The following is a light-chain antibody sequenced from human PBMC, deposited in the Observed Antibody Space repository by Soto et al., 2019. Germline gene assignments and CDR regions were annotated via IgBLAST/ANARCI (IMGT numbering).Light chain of an antibody. J-gene: IGLJ1*01. V-gene: IGLV2-14*01. Sequence: QSALTQPASVSGSPGQSITISCTGTSSDVGGYDSVSWYQQHPGKAPKLMIYEVSDRPLGVSNRFSSSKSGNTASLTISGLQAEDDAHYYCSSYTTSRTPSYVFGTGTKLTVL. CDR1: SSDVGGYDS. CDR3: SSYTTSRTPSYV. CDR2: EVS.